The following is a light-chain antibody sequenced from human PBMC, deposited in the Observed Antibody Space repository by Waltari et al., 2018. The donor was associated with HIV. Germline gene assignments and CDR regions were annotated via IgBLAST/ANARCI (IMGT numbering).Light chain of an antibody. CDR3: CSYGSSATFVV. V-gene: IGLV2-23*02. J-gene: IGLJ2*01. Sequence: QSALTQPASVSGSPGQSITLSCPETRCGVEHSNPVSWYQHFRGKAPTLLIYEVTKRPSGISSRFSGSKSGNTASLTIFDLQAEDEATYYCCSYGSSATFVVFGGGTRVTV. CDR1: RCGVEHSNP. CDR2: EVT.